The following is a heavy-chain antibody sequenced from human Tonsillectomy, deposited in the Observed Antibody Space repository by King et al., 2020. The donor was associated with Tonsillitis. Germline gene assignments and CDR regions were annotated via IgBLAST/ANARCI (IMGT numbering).Heavy chain of an antibody. J-gene: IGHJ4*02. Sequence: EVQLVESGGGLVKPGGSLRLSCAASGFTFSSYSMSWVRQAPGKGLEWVSSISSSSTYIYYADSVKGRFTISRDNAKNSLYLLMNSLRAEDTAVYYCASRQQQLKIYWGQGTLVTVSS. V-gene: IGHV3-21*01. CDR3: ASRQQQLKIY. D-gene: IGHD6-13*01. CDR1: GFTFSSYS. CDR2: ISSSSTYI.